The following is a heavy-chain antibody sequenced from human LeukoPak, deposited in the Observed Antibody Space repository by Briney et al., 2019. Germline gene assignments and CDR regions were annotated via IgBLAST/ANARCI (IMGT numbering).Heavy chain of an antibody. Sequence: ASVKVSCKASGYTFTSYDINWVRQATGQGLEWMGWMNPNSGNTGYAQKFQGRVTMTRNTSISTAYMELSSPRSEDTAVYYCARGPPVYDILTGYSTVYGMDVWGQGTTVTVSS. CDR3: ARGPPVYDILTGYSTVYGMDV. CDR1: GYTFTSYD. CDR2: MNPNSGNT. J-gene: IGHJ6*02. V-gene: IGHV1-8*01. D-gene: IGHD3-9*01.